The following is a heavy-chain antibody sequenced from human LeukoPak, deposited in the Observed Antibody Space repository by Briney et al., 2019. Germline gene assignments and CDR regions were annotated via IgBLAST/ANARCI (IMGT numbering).Heavy chain of an antibody. J-gene: IGHJ4*02. V-gene: IGHV3-30-3*01. CDR1: GFTFSSYA. CDR3: ARDVDTAMPTY. CDR2: ISYDGSNK. Sequence: GGSLRLSCAASGFTFSSYAMQWVRQAPGKGLEWVAVISYDGSNKYYADSVKGRFTISRDNSKNTLYLQMNSLRAEDTAVYYCARDVDTAMPTYWGQGTLVTVSS. D-gene: IGHD5-18*01.